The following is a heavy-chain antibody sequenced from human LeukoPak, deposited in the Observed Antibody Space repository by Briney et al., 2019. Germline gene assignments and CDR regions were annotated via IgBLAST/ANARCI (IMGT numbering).Heavy chain of an antibody. CDR2: IYPGDSDI. D-gene: IGHD1-1*01. J-gene: IGHJ6*02. CDR1: GYSFISYW. Sequence: GESLKISCKGSGYSFISYWLGWVRQMPGKGLEWMGSIYPGDSDIRYSPAFQGQVTISADKSISTAYLRWSSLKASDTAMYYCARLRGLLERDSYNGMDVWGQGTTVTVSS. V-gene: IGHV5-51*01. CDR3: ARLRGLLERDSYNGMDV.